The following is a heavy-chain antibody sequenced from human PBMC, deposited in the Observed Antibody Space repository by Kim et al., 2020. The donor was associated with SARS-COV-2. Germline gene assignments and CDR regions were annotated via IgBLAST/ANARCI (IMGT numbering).Heavy chain of an antibody. Sequence: GGSLRLSCAVSGFNFGGYAMHWVRQAPGKGLEWVSGISWNSDTIGYADSVKGRFTISRDNGKNSLYLEMNSLRAEDTALYYCVKEVATSGSWYYHGMDVWGQGTTVTVSS. V-gene: IGHV3-9*01. J-gene: IGHJ6*02. CDR2: ISWNSDTI. D-gene: IGHD6-13*01. CDR1: GFNFGGYA. CDR3: VKEVATSGSWYYHGMDV.